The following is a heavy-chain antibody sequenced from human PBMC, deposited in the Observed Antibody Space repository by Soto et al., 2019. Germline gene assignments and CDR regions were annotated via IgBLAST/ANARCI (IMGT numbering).Heavy chain of an antibody. CDR3: TVGSWSGEVFDI. V-gene: IGHV1-69*08. CDR2: IILMLGTR. CDR1: GGTFSTYS. Sequence: QVQLVQSGAEVKKPGSSVKVSCKDSGGTFSTYSLFWVRQAPGQGLEWMGRIILMLGTRNYAQRFQDRVTITADKTTATAHMELSSLRSEDTALYYCTVGSWSGEVFDIWGQGTMVTVSS. D-gene: IGHD2-21*01. J-gene: IGHJ3*02.